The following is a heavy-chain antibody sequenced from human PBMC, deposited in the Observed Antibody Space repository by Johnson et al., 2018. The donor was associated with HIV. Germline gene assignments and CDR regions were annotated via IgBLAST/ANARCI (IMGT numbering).Heavy chain of an antibody. CDR2: ISSSGSSI. V-gene: IGHV3-11*04. D-gene: IGHD6-6*01. Sequence: HVQLVESGGGLVKPGGSLRLSCAASGFTFSDYYMNWIRQAPGKGLEWVSYISSSGSSIYYADSVKGRFTISRDNSKNTLYLQMNSLRAEDTAVYYCARSYSSSSHDAFDIWGQGTMVTVSS. CDR1: GFTFSDYY. CDR3: ARSYSSSSHDAFDI. J-gene: IGHJ3*02.